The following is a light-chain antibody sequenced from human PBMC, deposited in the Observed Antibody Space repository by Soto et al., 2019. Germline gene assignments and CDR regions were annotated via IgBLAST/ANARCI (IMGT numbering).Light chain of an antibody. Sequence: EIVMTQSPATLSVSPGERATLSCRASQTVASNLAWYQQKPGQAPRLLIHGASTRATGVPARFSGSGSGTEFTLTISSLQSEDFAVYYCQQYHNWPPQYTFGQGTKLLIK. CDR2: GAS. J-gene: IGKJ2*01. V-gene: IGKV3-15*01. CDR1: QTVASN. CDR3: QQYHNWPPQYT.